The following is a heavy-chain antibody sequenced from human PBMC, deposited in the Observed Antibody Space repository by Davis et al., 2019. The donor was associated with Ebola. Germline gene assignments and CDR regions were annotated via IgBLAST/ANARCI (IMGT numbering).Heavy chain of an antibody. Sequence: GSLRLSCTVSGGSIGSSSYYWGWIRQPPGKGLEWIGSIYKSGSTYYNASLESRVTISVDTSKNQLSLKFTSVTAADTAAYYCARPVSPGYSYGYYYYDMDVWGHGTTVTVSS. CDR3: ARPVSPGYSYGYYYYDMDV. CDR1: GGSIGSSSYY. D-gene: IGHD5-18*01. CDR2: IYKSGST. V-gene: IGHV4-39*01. J-gene: IGHJ6*02.